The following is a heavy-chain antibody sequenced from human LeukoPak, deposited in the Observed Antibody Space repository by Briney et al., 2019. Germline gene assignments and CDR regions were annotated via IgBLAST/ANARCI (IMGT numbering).Heavy chain of an antibody. CDR1: GYTFTSYA. D-gene: IGHD3-22*01. Sequence: ASVTVSCKASGYTFTSYAMHWVRQAPGQRVEWMGIINPRGGSKNYAQKFRGRVTMTRDMSTTTVYMELSSLRSEDTAVYYCARAPSRSMIVVVITPIDYWGQGTLVTVSS. CDR2: INPRGGSK. CDR3: ARAPSRSMIVVVITPIDY. J-gene: IGHJ4*02. V-gene: IGHV1-46*01.